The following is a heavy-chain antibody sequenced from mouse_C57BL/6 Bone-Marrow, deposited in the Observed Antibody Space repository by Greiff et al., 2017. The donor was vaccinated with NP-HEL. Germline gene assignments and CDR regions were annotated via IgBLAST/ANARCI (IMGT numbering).Heavy chain of an antibody. Sequence: VQLQESGPGLVAPSPSLSITCTVSGFSLTSYGVHWVRQPPGKGLEWLVVIWSDGSTTYNSALKSRLSISKDNTKSQVFLKMNSLQTDDTAMYYCARHYYGTDYYAMDYWGQGTSVTVSS. J-gene: IGHJ4*01. V-gene: IGHV2-6-1*01. D-gene: IGHD1-1*01. CDR2: IWSDGST. CDR1: GFSLTSYG. CDR3: ARHYYGTDYYAMDY.